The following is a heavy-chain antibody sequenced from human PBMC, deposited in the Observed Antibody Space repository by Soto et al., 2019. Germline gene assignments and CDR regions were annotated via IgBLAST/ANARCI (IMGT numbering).Heavy chain of an antibody. D-gene: IGHD6-13*01. CDR1: GYSFTSYW. V-gene: IGHV5-51*01. Sequence: VQLVQSGAEVKKPGESLKISCKGSGYSFTSYWIGWVRQMPGKGLEWMGIIYPGDSATRYSPSFQGQVTISADKSISTAYLQWSSLKASDTAMYYCARTSAAGKYYYGMDVWGQGTTVTVSS. CDR3: ARTSAAGKYYYGMDV. CDR2: IYPGDSAT. J-gene: IGHJ6*02.